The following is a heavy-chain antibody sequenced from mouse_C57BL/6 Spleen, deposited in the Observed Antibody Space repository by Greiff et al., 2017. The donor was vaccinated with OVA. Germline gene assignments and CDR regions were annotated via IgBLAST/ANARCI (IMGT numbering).Heavy chain of an antibody. CDR1: GFTFSSYG. CDR3: ARSTMINYFDY. J-gene: IGHJ2*01. CDR2: ISSGGSYT. V-gene: IGHV5-6*01. D-gene: IGHD2-4*01. Sequence: DVQLQESGGDLVKPGGSLKLSCAASGFTFSSYGMSWVRQTPDKRLEWVATISSGGSYTYYPDSVKGRFTISRDNAKNTLYLQMSSLKSEDTAMYYCARSTMINYFDYWGQGTTLTVSS.